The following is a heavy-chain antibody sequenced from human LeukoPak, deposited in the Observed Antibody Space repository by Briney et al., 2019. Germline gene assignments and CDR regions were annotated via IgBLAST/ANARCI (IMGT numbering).Heavy chain of an antibody. Sequence: ASVKVSCKASGYTFTSYAMHWVRQAPGQRLEWMGWLNAGNGNTKYSQKFQGRVTITRDTSASTAYMELSSLRSEDTAVYYCARESGGWDPFDYWGQGTLVTVSS. CDR2: LNAGNGNT. CDR1: GYTFTSYA. J-gene: IGHJ4*02. CDR3: ARESGGWDPFDY. D-gene: IGHD1-26*01. V-gene: IGHV1-3*01.